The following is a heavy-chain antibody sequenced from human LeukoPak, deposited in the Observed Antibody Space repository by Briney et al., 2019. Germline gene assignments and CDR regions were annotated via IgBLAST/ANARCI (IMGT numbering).Heavy chain of an antibody. J-gene: IGHJ4*02. V-gene: IGHV1-46*01. D-gene: IGHD1-7*01. Sequence: ASVKVSCKASGYTFTSYYMHWVRQAPGQGLEWMGIINPSGGSTSYAQKFQGRVTMTRDTSTSTVYMELSSLRSEDTAVYYCARDSWTGTTTSRYFDYWGQGTLVTVSS. CDR2: INPSGGST. CDR1: GYTFTSYY. CDR3: ARDSWTGTTTSRYFDY.